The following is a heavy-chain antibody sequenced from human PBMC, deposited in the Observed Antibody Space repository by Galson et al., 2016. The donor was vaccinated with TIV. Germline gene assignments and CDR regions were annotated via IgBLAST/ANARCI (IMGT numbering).Heavy chain of an antibody. CDR3: ARHSGAVAGYDYGMDV. J-gene: IGHJ6*02. D-gene: IGHD6-19*01. CDR2: DFYSGST. CDR1: GDSISRTSYF. V-gene: IGHV4-39*01. Sequence: SETLSLTCTVSGDSISRTSYFWGWIRQSPGKGLERIGSDFYSGSTFYSGNIYYTPSLKSRLTISVDTSKNQFSLRLSSVTAADMAVYYCARHSGAVAGYDYGMDVWGQGTTVTVSS.